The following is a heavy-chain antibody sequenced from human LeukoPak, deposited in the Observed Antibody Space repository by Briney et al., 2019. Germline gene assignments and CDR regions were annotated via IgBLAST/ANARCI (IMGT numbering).Heavy chain of an antibody. Sequence: ASVTVSCKASGYTFTNYYMHWVRQSTGQGLEWMGWMNPNSGNTGYAQKFQGRVTITRNTSISTAYMELRSLRSEDTAAYYCARGGIHSSGSLRTFDLWGQGTLVTVSS. D-gene: IGHD3-22*01. CDR3: ARGGIHSSGSLRTFDL. J-gene: IGHJ4*02. V-gene: IGHV1-8*03. CDR2: MNPNSGNT. CDR1: GYTFTNYY.